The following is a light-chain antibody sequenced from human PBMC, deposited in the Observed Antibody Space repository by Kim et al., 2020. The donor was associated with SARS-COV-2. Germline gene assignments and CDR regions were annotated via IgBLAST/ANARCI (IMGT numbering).Light chain of an antibody. CDR2: SNK. Sequence: RDTISCPGSSSTIASNTVNWYKQLPGTAPKLLIYSNKQRPSGVPDRFYGSKSGTSAYLAISELQSEDEADYYCAAWDDSLNGFYVFGTGTKVTVL. CDR1: SSTIASNT. V-gene: IGLV1-44*01. J-gene: IGLJ1*01. CDR3: AAWDDSLNGFYV.